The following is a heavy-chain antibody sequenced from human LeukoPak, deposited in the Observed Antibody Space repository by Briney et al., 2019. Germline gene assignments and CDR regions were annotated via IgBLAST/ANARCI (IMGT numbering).Heavy chain of an antibody. CDR2: ISGSGGST. CDR3: AKDPIRERWLQTSDWFDP. Sequence: GGSLRLSCAASGFTFSSYAMSWVRQAPGKGLEWVSAISGSGGSTYYADSVKGRFTISRDNSKNTLYLQMNSLRAEDTAVYYCAKDPIRERWLQTSDWFDPWGQGTLVTVSS. CDR1: GFTFSSYA. J-gene: IGHJ5*02. D-gene: IGHD5-24*01. V-gene: IGHV3-23*01.